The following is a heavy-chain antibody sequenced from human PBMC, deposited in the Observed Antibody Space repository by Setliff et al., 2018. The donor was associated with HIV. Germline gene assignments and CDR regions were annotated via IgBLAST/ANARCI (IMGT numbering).Heavy chain of an antibody. D-gene: IGHD1-26*01. CDR3: AREGYSGSYFNYYYYLDV. J-gene: IGHJ6*03. Sequence: SVKVSCKASGGTFSTCAISWVRQAPGQGLEWMGGIIPIFGTANYAQNFEGRVTITADESTSTAYMELTSLRSDDTAVYYCAREGYSGSYFNYYYYLDVWGKGTTVTVSS. CDR2: IIPIFGTA. V-gene: IGHV1-69*13. CDR1: GGTFSTCA.